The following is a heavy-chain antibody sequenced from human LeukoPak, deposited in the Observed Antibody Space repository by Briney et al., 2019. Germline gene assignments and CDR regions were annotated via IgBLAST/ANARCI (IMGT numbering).Heavy chain of an antibody. V-gene: IGHV3-30*19. CDR2: ISYDGSNK. CDR3: ARTGMTNSGSYRSYFDY. D-gene: IGHD1-26*01. CDR1: GFTFSDYG. Sequence: PGGSLRLSCAASGFTFSDYGMHWVRQALGKGLEWVAVISYDGSNKYYADSVKGRFTISRDNSKNTLYLQMNSLRAEDTAVYYCARTGMTNSGSYRSYFDYWGQGTLVTVSS. J-gene: IGHJ4*02.